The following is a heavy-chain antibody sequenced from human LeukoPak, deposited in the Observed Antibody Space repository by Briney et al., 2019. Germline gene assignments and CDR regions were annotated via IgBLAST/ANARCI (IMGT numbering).Heavy chain of an antibody. Sequence: WASVKVSCKASGGTFSSYAIRWVRQAPGQGLEWMGWISAYNGNTNYAQKLQGRVTMTTDTSTSTAYMELRSLRSDDTAVYYCARVKLYCSSTSCRVFDPWGQGTLVTVSS. D-gene: IGHD2-2*01. CDR1: GGTFSSYA. CDR3: ARVKLYCSSTSCRVFDP. CDR2: ISAYNGNT. V-gene: IGHV1-18*01. J-gene: IGHJ5*02.